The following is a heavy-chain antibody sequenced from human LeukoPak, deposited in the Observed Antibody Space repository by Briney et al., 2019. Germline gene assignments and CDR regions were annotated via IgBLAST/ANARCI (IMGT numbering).Heavy chain of an antibody. D-gene: IGHD1-1*01. CDR3: AKDLEDDYYYYMDV. V-gene: IGHV3-23*01. CDR2: ISGSGGST. J-gene: IGHJ6*03. Sequence: GGSLRLSCAASGFTFSSYAMSWVRQAPGKGLEWVSAISGSGGSTYYADSVKGRFTISRGNSKNTLYLQMNSLRAEDTAVYYCAKDLEDDYYYYMDVWGKGTTVTVSS. CDR1: GFTFSSYA.